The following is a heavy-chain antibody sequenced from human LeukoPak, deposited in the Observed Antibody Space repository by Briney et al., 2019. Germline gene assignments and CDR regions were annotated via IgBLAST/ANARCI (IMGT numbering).Heavy chain of an antibody. V-gene: IGHV3-30-3*01. D-gene: IGHD2-2*01. J-gene: IGHJ6*02. CDR1: GFTFSSYA. Sequence: GGSLRLSCAASGFTFSSYAMHWVRQAPGKGPEWVAVISYDGSNKYYADSVKGRFTISRDNSKNTLYLQMNSLRAEDTAVYYCAGAPDIVVVPAALNYYYYYGMDVWGQGTTVTVSS. CDR3: AGAPDIVVVPAALNYYYYYGMDV. CDR2: ISYDGSNK.